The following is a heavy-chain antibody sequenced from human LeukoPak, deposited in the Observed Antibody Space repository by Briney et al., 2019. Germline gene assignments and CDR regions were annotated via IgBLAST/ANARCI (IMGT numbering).Heavy chain of an antibody. CDR1: GGTCRNYI. Sequence: SVKVSCKASGGTCRNYIFSWVRQAPGQGLEWMGGVMPMFNTSNYAQKFQGRVTITADENTSTVYMELSSLRSEDTAVYYCAKVQNEVVPIAMRGWFDPWGQGTLVAVSS. D-gene: IGHD2-2*01. CDR2: VMPMFNTS. CDR3: AKVQNEVVPIAMRGWFDP. J-gene: IGHJ5*02. V-gene: IGHV1-69*13.